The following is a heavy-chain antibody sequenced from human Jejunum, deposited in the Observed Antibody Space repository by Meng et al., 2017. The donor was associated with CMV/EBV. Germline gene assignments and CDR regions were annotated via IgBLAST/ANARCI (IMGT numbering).Heavy chain of an antibody. Sequence: RLSWAGSGFKFGGYYVAGDRQAPGKGLGWISYITGPGNTMYYAGSMKGRFTISRDNAKNSLYLQMNSLRAEDTAVYYCARGNYGFDYWGQGTLVTVSS. V-gene: IGHV3-11*01. CDR1: GFKFGGYY. CDR3: ARGNYGFDY. J-gene: IGHJ4*02. CDR2: ITGPGNTM. D-gene: IGHD4-17*01.